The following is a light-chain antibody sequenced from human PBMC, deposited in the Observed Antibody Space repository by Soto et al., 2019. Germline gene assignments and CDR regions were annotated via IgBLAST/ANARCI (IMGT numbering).Light chain of an antibody. CDR1: SSDVGGYNY. V-gene: IGLV2-14*01. CDR2: DVS. J-gene: IGLJ2*01. CDR3: SPYTSSSTRG. Sequence: QSALTQPASVSGSPGQSFTLSCTGTSSDVGGYNYVSWYQQHPGKAPKLMIYDVSNRPSGVSNRFSGSKSGNTASLTISGLQAEDEGDDYCSPYTSSSTRGFGGGTKLTGL.